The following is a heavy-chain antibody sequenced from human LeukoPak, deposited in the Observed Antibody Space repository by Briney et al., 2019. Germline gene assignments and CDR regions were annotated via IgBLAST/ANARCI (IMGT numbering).Heavy chain of an antibody. J-gene: IGHJ4*02. V-gene: IGHV1-8*01. Sequence: GASVNVSCKASGYTFSNHDINWVRQAPGKGLEWMGRMNLNNGKADYALKFQGRVSMTRNTSTRTAYMELTSLKSDDTAVYFCARTPFDYWGQGTLVTVTS. CDR3: ARTPFDY. CDR2: MNLNNGKA. CDR1: GYTFSNHD.